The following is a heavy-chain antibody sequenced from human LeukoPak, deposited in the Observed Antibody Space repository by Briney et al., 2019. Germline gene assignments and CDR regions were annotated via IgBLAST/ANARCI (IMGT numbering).Heavy chain of an antibody. D-gene: IGHD3-3*01. CDR3: ARVRGTILDNWFDP. CDR1: GYTFTSYG. J-gene: IGHJ5*02. Sequence: ASVKVSCKASGYTFTSYGISWVRQAPGQELEWMGWISAYNGNTNYAQKLQGRVTMTTDTSTSTAYMELRSLRSDDTAVYYCARVRGTILDNWFDPWGQGTLVTVSS. CDR2: ISAYNGNT. V-gene: IGHV1-18*01.